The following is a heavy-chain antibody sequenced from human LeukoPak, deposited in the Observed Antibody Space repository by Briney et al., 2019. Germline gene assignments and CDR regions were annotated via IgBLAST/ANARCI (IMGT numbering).Heavy chain of an antibody. CDR3: ARGGSYSYGPFDY. D-gene: IGHD5-18*01. CDR2: INSDGSTT. J-gene: IGHJ4*02. V-gene: IGHV3-74*01. Sequence: EGSLRLSCAASGFTFSNYWMHWVRQAPGKGLVWVSRINSDGSTTTYADSVKGRFTISRDNAKNTLYLQMNSLSAEDTAVYYCARGGSYSYGPFDYWVQGTLSTVSS. CDR1: GFTFSNYW.